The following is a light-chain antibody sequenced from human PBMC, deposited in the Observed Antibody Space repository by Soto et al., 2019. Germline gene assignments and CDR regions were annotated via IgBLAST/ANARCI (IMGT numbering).Light chain of an antibody. Sequence: DIQRTQSPSTLSASVGDRATITCRASQTISSWLAWYQQKPGRAPKLFIYKASTLESEVPSRFSGSRSGTDFTLTISSLQPEDFATYYCQQSFSSPTWTFGQGTKVDIK. J-gene: IGKJ1*01. CDR2: KAS. CDR1: QTISSW. CDR3: QQSFSSPTWT. V-gene: IGKV1-5*03.